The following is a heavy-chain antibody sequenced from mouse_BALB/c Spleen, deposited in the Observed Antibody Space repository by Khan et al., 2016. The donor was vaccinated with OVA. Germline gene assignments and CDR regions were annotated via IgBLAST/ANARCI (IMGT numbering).Heavy chain of an antibody. CDR2: IHPYSGAT. CDR1: GYSFTGYY. CDR3: RRGGTAKYAGFAY. Sequence: EVQLQQSGPELVRPGASVKISCKASGYSFTGYYMHWVKQSHVKSLEWIGRIHPYSGATTYNQNFTDQARLTVDTSSRTAYMKLHSLTSEDSAVYDGRRGGTAKYAGFAYWGQGNLVTVSA. D-gene: IGHD2-14*01. J-gene: IGHJ3*01. V-gene: IGHV1-34*02.